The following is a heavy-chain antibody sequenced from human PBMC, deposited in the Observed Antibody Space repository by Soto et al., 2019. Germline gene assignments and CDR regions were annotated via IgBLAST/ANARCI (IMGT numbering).Heavy chain of an antibody. CDR3: ARTYGGYYDY. CDR2: IYYSGST. D-gene: IGHD2-8*01. J-gene: IGHJ4*02. CDR1: CSSTSGYY. Sequence: SETLSLTCTVSCSSTSGYYWSWIRQPPGKGLEWIGFIYYSGSTNYNPSLKSRVTISVDTSKNQFSLKLRTVTAADTAVYYCARTYGGYYDYWGQGTLVTVSS. V-gene: IGHV4-59*01.